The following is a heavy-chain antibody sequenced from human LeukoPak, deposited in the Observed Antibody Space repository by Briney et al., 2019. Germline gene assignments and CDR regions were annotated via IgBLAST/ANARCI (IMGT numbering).Heavy chain of an antibody. CDR3: ARGVYSTVGYYFDY. CDR1: GYSISSGYY. J-gene: IGHJ4*02. CDR2: IYHSGST. D-gene: IGHD4-23*01. V-gene: IGHV4-38-2*02. Sequence: SETLSLTCTVSGYSISSGYYWGWIRQPPGKGLEWIGSIYHSGSTYYNPSLKSRVTISVGTSKNQFSLKLSSMTAADTAVYYCARGVYSTVGYYFDYWGQGTLVTVSS.